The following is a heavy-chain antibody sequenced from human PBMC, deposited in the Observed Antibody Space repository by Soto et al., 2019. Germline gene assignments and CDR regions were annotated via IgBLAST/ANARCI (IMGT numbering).Heavy chain of an antibody. D-gene: IGHD3-10*01. V-gene: IGHV1-18*01. CDR1: GYTFTSYG. Sequence: ASVKVSCKASGYTFTSYGISWVRQAPGQGLEWMGWISAYNGNTNYAQKLQGRVTMTTDTSTSTAYMELSSLRSEDTAVYYCAADRGSGSYSNYYYYYGMDVWGQGTTVTVSS. CDR3: AADRGSGSYSNYYYYYGMDV. J-gene: IGHJ6*02. CDR2: ISAYNGNT.